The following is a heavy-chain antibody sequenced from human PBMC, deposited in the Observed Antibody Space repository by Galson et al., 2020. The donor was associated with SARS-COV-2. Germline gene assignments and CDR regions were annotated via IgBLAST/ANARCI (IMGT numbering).Heavy chain of an antibody. D-gene: IGHD5-18*01. CDR2: SHYSGKV. V-gene: IGHV4-39*01. CDR1: GDSVTSRSFF. CDR3: ARQSIAIELWLEGGDWFDP. J-gene: IGHJ5*02. Sequence: SEPLSLTCIVSGDSVTSRSFFRAWIRQPPGKGLEWIGSSHYSGKVSYTPSLKGRVTISVDTSKNQFSLRLNSVTAADTAVYYCARQSIAIELWLEGGDWFDPWGQGTLVTVSS.